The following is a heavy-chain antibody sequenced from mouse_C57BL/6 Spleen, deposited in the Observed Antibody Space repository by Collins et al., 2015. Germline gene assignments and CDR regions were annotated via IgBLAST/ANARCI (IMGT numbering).Heavy chain of an antibody. CDR2: IDPANGYT. CDR3: ALYGTSAWFAY. CDR1: GFNIKNTY. J-gene: IGHJ3*01. Sequence: EVQLQQSVAELVRPGASVKLSCRASGFNIKNTYIHWVKQRPEQGLERIGRIDPANGYTKYDPKFQGKAAITADTSSNTAYLQLSSLTSEDTALYYCALYGTSAWFAYWGQGTLVTVSA. D-gene: IGHD1-1*01. V-gene: IGHV14-3*01.